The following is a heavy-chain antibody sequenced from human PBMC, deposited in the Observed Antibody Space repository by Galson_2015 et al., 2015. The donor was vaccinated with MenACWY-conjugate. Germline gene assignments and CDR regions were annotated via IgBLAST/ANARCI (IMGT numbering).Heavy chain of an antibody. CDR1: GFTFNNYW. CDR2: IKQDGSEK. V-gene: IGHV3-7*03. J-gene: IGHJ4*02. CDR3: ARDLEFYCSHNDCYSPY. D-gene: IGHD2-15*01. Sequence: SLRLSCAASGFTFNNYWMSWVRQVPGKGPEWVANIKQDGSEKYYVDSVGGRFTISRDNAKSSLFLQMNSLGVEDTAVYYCARDLEFYCSHNDCYSPYWGQGTVVTVSS.